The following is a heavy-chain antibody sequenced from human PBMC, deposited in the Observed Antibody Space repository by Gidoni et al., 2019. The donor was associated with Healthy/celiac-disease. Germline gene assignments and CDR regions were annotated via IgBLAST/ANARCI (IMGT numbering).Heavy chain of an antibody. J-gene: IGHJ4*02. CDR3: AKDPTTVTSLLGGLLDY. Sequence: QVQLVESGGGVVQPGRSLRLSCAASGFTFSSYGMHWVRQAPGKGLEWVAVISYDGSNKYYADSVKGRFTISRDNSKNTLYLQMNSLRAEDTAVYYCAKDPTTVTSLLGGLLDYWGQGTLVTVSS. CDR2: ISYDGSNK. V-gene: IGHV3-30*18. D-gene: IGHD4-17*01. CDR1: GFTFSSYG.